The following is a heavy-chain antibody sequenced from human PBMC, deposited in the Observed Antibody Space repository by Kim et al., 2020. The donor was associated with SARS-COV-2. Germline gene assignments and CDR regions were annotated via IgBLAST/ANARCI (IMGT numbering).Heavy chain of an antibody. CDR2: ISYDGSNK. J-gene: IGHJ4*02. Sequence: GGSLRLSCAASGFTFSSYGMHWVRQAPGKGLEWVAVISYDGSNKYYADSVKGRFTISRDNSKNTLYLQMNSLRAEDTAVYYCAKDQREYPGFWSGYDYWGQGTLVTVSS. V-gene: IGHV3-30*18. D-gene: IGHD3-3*01. CDR3: AKDQREYPGFWSGYDY. CDR1: GFTFSSYG.